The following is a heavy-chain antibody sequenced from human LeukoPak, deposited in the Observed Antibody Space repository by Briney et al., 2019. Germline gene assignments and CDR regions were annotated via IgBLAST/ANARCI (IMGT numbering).Heavy chain of an antibody. Sequence: ASVKVSRKASGYTFTSYGISWVRQAPGQGLRWMGWISAYSGDTNYAQNLQGRVTMTTDTSTSTVYMELRSLRSDDTAVYYCARVGAYDILTGYLYYFDYWGQGTLVTVSS. CDR2: ISAYSGDT. CDR1: GYTFTSYG. V-gene: IGHV1-18*01. D-gene: IGHD3-9*01. J-gene: IGHJ4*02. CDR3: ARVGAYDILTGYLYYFDY.